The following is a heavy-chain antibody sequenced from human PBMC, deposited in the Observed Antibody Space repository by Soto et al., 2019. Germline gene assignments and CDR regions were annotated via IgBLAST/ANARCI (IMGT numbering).Heavy chain of an antibody. CDR3: ARTHVLRFLEWLAWFDP. V-gene: IGHV4-39*01. CDR1: GGSISSGGYY. J-gene: IGHJ5*02. D-gene: IGHD3-3*01. CDR2: IYYSGST. Sequence: CAVSGGSISSGGYYWGWIRQPPGKGLEWIGSIYYSGSTYYNPSLKSRVTISVDTSKNQFSLKLSSVTAADTAVYYCARTHVLRFLEWLAWFDPWGQGTLVTVSS.